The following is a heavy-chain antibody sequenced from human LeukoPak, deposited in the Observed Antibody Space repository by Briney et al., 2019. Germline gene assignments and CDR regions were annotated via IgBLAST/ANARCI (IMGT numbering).Heavy chain of an antibody. Sequence: GGSLRLSCAASGFTVSTNHMSWVRQAPGKGLEWVSLIYSGGGTYYADSVKGRFTISRDNSRNTLSLQMNSLRVDDTAVYYCARGFRSVTTWGYFDYWGQGALVTVSS. CDR1: GFTVSTNH. J-gene: IGHJ4*02. CDR2: IYSGGGT. CDR3: ARGFRSVTTWGYFDY. V-gene: IGHV3-66*01. D-gene: IGHD4-17*01.